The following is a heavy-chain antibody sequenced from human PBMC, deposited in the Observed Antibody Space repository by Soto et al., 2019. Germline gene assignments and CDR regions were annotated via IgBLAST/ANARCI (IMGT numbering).Heavy chain of an antibody. CDR2: IKQDGSEK. Sequence: EVQLVESGGGLVQPGGSLRLSCAASGFTFSSYWMSWVRQAPGKGLEWVANIKQDGSEKYYVDSVKGRFTISRDNAKNSLYLPMNSLRAEDTAVYYCARAFGAVYGDYGRYFDYWGQGTLVTVSS. J-gene: IGHJ4*02. CDR1: GFTFSSYW. V-gene: IGHV3-7*01. D-gene: IGHD4-17*01. CDR3: ARAFGAVYGDYGRYFDY.